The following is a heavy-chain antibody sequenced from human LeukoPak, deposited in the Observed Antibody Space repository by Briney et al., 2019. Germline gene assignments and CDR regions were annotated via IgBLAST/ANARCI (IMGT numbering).Heavy chain of an antibody. D-gene: IGHD3-3*01. J-gene: IGHJ5*02. CDR3: ARDGRIRFPVTNWFDP. CDR1: GYSISTGYY. Sequence: SETLSLTCTVSGYSISTGYYWGWIRQPPGKGLEWIASIYHSGSTYYSLSLKSRVTISVDTSKNQFSLRLSSVTAADTAVYYCARDGRIRFPVTNWFDPWGQGTLVTVSS. CDR2: IYHSGST. V-gene: IGHV4-38-2*02.